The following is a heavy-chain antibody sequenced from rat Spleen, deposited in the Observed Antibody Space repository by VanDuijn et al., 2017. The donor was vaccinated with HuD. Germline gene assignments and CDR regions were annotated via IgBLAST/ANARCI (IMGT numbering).Heavy chain of an antibody. D-gene: IGHD1-2*01. CDR3: ARAGYYSAYRDDWFAY. CDR1: GFTFSNYY. CDR2: ISTGGDNT. V-gene: IGHV5-25*01. Sequence: EVQLVESGGGLVQPGRSLELSCAASGFTFSNYYMAWVRQAPTKGLEWVAYISTGGDNTYYRDSVKGRFTISRDNAKSTLYLQMDSLRSEDTATYYCARAGYYSAYRDDWFAYWGQGVMVTVSS. J-gene: IGHJ2*01.